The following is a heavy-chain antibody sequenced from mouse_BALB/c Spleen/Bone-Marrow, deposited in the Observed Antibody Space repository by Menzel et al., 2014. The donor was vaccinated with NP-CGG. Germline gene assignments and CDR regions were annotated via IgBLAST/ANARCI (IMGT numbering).Heavy chain of an antibody. V-gene: IGHV1-80*01. CDR3: ARQYGNNLDN. Sequence: VHLLLSWSVLVLPGSSLLFSFLSSGFAFSSYWMNWVKQWPGQGLAWIGQIYPGDGDTNYNGKFKGKATLTADKSSSKAYMQLSSQTSEDSEVYFCARQYGNNLDNRGKGNTLTV. J-gene: IGHJ2*01. CDR1: GFAFSSYW. CDR2: IYPGDGDT. D-gene: IGHD2-10*02.